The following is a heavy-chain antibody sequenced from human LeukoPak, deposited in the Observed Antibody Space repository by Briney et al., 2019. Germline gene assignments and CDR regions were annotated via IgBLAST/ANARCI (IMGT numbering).Heavy chain of an antibody. V-gene: IGHV5-51*01. CDR2: IYPSDSNT. D-gene: IGHD3-10*01. CDR1: GYTFTNYW. J-gene: IGHJ4*02. CDR3: ARFINYYGSGSYYNEPFGFDY. Sequence: GESLKISCKGSGYTFTNYWIVWVRQMPGKGLEWMGIIYPSDSNTRYSPSFQGQVTFSADKSISTAYLQWSSLKASDTAMYYCARFINYYGSGSYYNEPFGFDYWGQGTLVTVSS.